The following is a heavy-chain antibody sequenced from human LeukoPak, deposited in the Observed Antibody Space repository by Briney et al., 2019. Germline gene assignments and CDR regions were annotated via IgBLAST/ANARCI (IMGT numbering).Heavy chain of an antibody. CDR1: GYTLTELS. Sequence: AASVKVSCKVSGYTLTELSMHWVRQAPGKGLEWMGGFDPEDGETIYAQKFQGRVTMTEDTSTDTAYMELSSLRSEDTAVYYCAIQFGMVRGARDIDYWGQGTLVTVSS. V-gene: IGHV1-24*01. CDR2: FDPEDGET. CDR3: AIQFGMVRGARDIDY. J-gene: IGHJ4*02. D-gene: IGHD3-10*01.